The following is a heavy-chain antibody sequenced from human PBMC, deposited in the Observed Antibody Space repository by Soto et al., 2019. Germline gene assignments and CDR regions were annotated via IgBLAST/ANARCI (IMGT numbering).Heavy chain of an antibody. CDR3: VRGMNPLF. Sequence: GGSLRLSCVGSGFTFSNYAMSWVRQAPGKGLEWVSSISISSSDRYYADSVRGRFTISRDNAKNAPYLQMNSLRADDTAVYFCVRGMNPLFGGQGTLVTVSS. CDR1: GFTFSNYA. CDR2: ISISSSDR. J-gene: IGHJ4*01. V-gene: IGHV3-21*06.